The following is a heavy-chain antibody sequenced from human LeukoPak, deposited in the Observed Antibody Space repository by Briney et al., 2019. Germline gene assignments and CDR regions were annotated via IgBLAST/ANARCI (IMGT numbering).Heavy chain of an antibody. D-gene: IGHD6-19*01. V-gene: IGHV3-64D*09. CDR2: INDYGTIT. Sequence: GQSLRLSCSASGFTFSSCAMHWVRQAPGMGLEYVSGINDYGTITHYGDSVRGRVTISRDDTKNTVHLEMSSLRAEDTAVYYCVKDLSGWYSFEYWGQGTLVTVSS. CDR3: VKDLSGWYSFEY. CDR1: GFTFSSCA. J-gene: IGHJ4*02.